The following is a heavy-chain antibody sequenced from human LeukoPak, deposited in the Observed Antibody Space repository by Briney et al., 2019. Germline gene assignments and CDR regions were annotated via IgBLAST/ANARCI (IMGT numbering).Heavy chain of an antibody. CDR3: VRSTSPPQFDY. V-gene: IGHV3-21*01. D-gene: IGHD2-2*01. J-gene: IGHJ4*02. Sequence: GVSLRLSCAASGFTFSSYWMNWARQAPGKGLEWVSSMNSGSHYKEYAHSVKGRFIISRDNAKNSLYLQMNSLRAEDTAVYYCVRSTSPPQFDYWGQGILVSVSS. CDR2: MNSGSHYK. CDR1: GFTFSSYW.